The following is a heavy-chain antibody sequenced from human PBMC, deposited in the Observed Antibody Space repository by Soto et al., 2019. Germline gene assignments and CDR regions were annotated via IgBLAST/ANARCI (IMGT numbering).Heavy chain of an antibody. D-gene: IGHD2-15*01. CDR3: ARGQLPAATTFSGF. CDR1: GFTFSSYA. CDR2: IWFDGSNK. V-gene: IGHV3-33*01. Sequence: QVHLVESGGGVIQPGGSLRLSYAASGFTFSSYAIHWVRQAPGKGLEWVAIIWFDGSNKYYADSVKGRFSISRDNSKTTRFPQMDSRRAEDTAVYYFARGQLPAATTFSGFWGQGTLVIVS. J-gene: IGHJ4*02.